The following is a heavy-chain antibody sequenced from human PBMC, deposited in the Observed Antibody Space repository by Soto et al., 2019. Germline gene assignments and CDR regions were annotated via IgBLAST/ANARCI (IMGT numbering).Heavy chain of an antibody. Sequence: SETLSLTCTVSGGSLSGFYWSWIRQPPGKRLEWIGYISYSGSINYNPSLRSRVTISIQTSKNQFSLNLNSVTAADTAVYYWARLGAAPVRPGGNYYYSMDVWGKGTTVTVSS. D-gene: IGHD3-10*01. CDR1: GGSLSGFY. J-gene: IGHJ6*03. V-gene: IGHV4-59*08. CDR2: ISYSGSI. CDR3: ARLGAAPVRPGGNYYYSMDV.